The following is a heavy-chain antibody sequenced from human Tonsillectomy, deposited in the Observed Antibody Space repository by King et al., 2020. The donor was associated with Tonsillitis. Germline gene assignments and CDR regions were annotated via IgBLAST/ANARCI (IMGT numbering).Heavy chain of an antibody. D-gene: IGHD3-22*01. CDR1: GGSVNSVSYY. CDR3: AAEGFYSDSSVFHWFFDL. V-gene: IGHV4-61*02. Sequence: QESGPGLVKPSETLSLTCTVSGGSVNSVSYYWSWIRQPAGKGLEWIGRMSASGSTNYNSSLKSRVTISVDTSKNQFSLKLTSVTAADTALYYCAAEGFYSDSSVFHWFFDLWGRGTLVTVSS. CDR2: MSASGST. J-gene: IGHJ2*01.